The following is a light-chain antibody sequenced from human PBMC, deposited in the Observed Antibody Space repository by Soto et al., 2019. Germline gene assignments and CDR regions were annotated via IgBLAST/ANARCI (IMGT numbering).Light chain of an antibody. CDR2: DAS. CDR1: QSVGSF. J-gene: IGKJ3*01. V-gene: IGKV3-11*01. Sequence: EIVLTQSPATLSLSPGERATLSCRASQSVGSFLAWYQHNPGQGPRLLIYDASTRAGGSPARSSGSGSGTDFTLTTSIPEPEDFAVYYCQHRNPRPPSSFGPGNKVDV. CDR3: QHRNPRPPSS.